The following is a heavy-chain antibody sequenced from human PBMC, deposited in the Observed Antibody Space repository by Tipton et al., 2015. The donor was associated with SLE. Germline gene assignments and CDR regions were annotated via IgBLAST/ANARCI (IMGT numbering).Heavy chain of an antibody. CDR3: ARSRGRGATWDY. CDR2: ISGRGTT. Sequence: SLRLSCAVSGFTFSSYAMSWVRQAPGKGLEWVSAISGRGTTYYADSVKGRFTISRDNSKNTLYLQMNSLRAEDTAVYYCARSRGRGATWDYWGQGTLVTVSS. CDR1: GFTFSSYA. D-gene: IGHD1-26*01. V-gene: IGHV3-23*01. J-gene: IGHJ4*02.